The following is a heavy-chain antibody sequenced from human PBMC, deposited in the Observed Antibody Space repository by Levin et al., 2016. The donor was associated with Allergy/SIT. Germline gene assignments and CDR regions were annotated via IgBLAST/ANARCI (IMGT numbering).Heavy chain of an antibody. J-gene: IGHJ4*02. Sequence: WIRQPPGKGLEWVSAISGSGGSTYYADSVKGRFTISRDNSKNTLYLQMNSLRAEDTAVYYCAKVLEGYGDYGVVDYWGQGTLVTVSS. CDR2: ISGSGGST. V-gene: IGHV3-23*01. CDR3: AKVLEGYGDYGVVDY. D-gene: IGHD4-17*01.